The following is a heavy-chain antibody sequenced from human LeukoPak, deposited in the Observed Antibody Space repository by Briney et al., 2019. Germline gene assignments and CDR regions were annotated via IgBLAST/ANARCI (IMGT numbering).Heavy chain of an antibody. CDR3: AGPYYYDSSGYGLPFFDY. D-gene: IGHD3-22*01. CDR1: GRSISSSSYY. Sequence: SETLSLTCTVSGRSISSSSYYWGCVRQPQGKGLERIGSVYYSGSTYPNPSLNSRLTISVDTYKNQFSLKLIYVTAADTAVYYCAGPYYYDSSGYGLPFFDYWGQGTLVTVSS. CDR2: VYYSGST. J-gene: IGHJ4*02. V-gene: IGHV4-39*01.